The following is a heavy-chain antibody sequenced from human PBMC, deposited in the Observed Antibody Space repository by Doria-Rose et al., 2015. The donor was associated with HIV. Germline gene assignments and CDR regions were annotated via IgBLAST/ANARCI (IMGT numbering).Heavy chain of an antibody. Sequence: QVTLKESGPVLVKPTETLTLTCTVSGVSLSSPGMGVSWIRQPPGKALEWLANSFSDDERSYNSSLKSRLTISRGTSKSQLVLTMTDMDPVDTATYYCARIKSSRWYHKYYFDFWGQGTLVIVSA. V-gene: IGHV2-26*01. CDR1: GVSLSSPGMG. D-gene: IGHD6-13*01. J-gene: IGHJ4*02. CDR3: ARIKSSRWYHKYYFDF. CDR2: SFSDDER.